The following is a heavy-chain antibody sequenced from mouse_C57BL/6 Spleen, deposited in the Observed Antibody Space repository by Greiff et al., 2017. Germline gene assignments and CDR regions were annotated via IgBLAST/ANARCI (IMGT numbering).Heavy chain of an antibody. Sequence: EVQRVESGEGLVKPGGSLKLSCAASGFTFSSYAMSWVRQTPEKRLEWVAYISSGGDYIYYADTVKGRFTISRDNARNTLYLQMSSLKSEDTAMYYCTRGYSTYAMDYWGQGTSVTVSS. J-gene: IGHJ4*01. CDR1: GFTFSSYA. CDR2: ISSGGDYI. V-gene: IGHV5-9-1*02. D-gene: IGHD2-5*01. CDR3: TRGYSTYAMDY.